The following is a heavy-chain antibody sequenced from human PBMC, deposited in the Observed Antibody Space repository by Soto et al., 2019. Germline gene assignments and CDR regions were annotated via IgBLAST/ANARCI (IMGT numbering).Heavy chain of an antibody. Sequence: QITLKESGPTLVKPTQTLTLTCTFSGFSLSTIGVGVGWIRQPPGKALEWLALIYWDDDKRYSPSLKSRLTVNKDTSKNPVVLTMTNMDPVDTATYYCVQSRCGGDCLQSYSSHSYYGLDVWGQGTTVTVSS. J-gene: IGHJ6*02. CDR3: VQSRCGGDCLQSYSSHSYYGLDV. CDR1: GFSLSTIGVG. V-gene: IGHV2-5*02. D-gene: IGHD2-21*02. CDR2: IYWDDDK.